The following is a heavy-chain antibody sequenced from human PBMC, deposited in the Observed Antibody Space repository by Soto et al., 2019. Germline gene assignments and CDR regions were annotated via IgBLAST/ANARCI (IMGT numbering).Heavy chain of an antibody. Sequence: EVQLVESGGGLVKPGGSLRLSCAASGFTFSSYSMNWVRQAPGKGLEWVSSISSSSSYIYYADSVKGRFIISRDNAKNTLYLQMNRLSAEDTAVYYCARDGLIEGYYYYGMDVWGQGTTVTVSS. CDR3: ARDGLIEGYYYYGMDV. V-gene: IGHV3-21*01. CDR2: ISSSSSYI. D-gene: IGHD3-22*01. J-gene: IGHJ6*02. CDR1: GFTFSSYS.